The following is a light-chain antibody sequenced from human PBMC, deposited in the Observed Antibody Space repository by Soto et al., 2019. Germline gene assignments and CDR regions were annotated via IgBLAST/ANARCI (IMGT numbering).Light chain of an antibody. CDR1: RSLSSDY. V-gene: IGKV3-20*01. CDR3: QRYDSLRT. Sequence: SLCPAEGATLACRASRSLSSDYLAWYQQKPGQAPRLLFYHASRRATGTPDRFSVSGSGTDFPLPTSSLGPDDLGMCYCQRYDSLRTSSPGTKVDIK. CDR2: HAS. J-gene: IGKJ1*01.